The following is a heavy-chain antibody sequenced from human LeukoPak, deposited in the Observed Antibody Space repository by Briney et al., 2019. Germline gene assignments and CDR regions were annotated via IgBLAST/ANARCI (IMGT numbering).Heavy chain of an antibody. CDR1: GGSFSGYY. D-gene: IGHD3-22*01. J-gene: IGHJ4*02. V-gene: IGHV4-34*01. CDR3: ARDRDSSGYYYNPNFDY. Sequence: SETLSLTCAVYGGSFSGYYWSWIRQPPGKGLEWIGEINHSGSTNYNPSLKSRVTISVDTSKNQFSLKLSSVTAADTAVYYCARDRDSSGYYYNPNFDYWGQGTLVTVSS. CDR2: INHSGST.